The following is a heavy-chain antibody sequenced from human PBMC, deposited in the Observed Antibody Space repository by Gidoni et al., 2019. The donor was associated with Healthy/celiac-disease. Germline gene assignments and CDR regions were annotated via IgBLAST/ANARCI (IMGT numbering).Heavy chain of an antibody. V-gene: IGHV3-30*18. CDR2: ISYDGSNK. J-gene: IGHJ6*02. CDR1: GFTFSSYG. CDR3: AKDRAAAALRYYYYGMDV. D-gene: IGHD6-13*01. Sequence: QVQLVESGGGVVQPGRSLRLSCAASGFTFSSYGMHWVRQAPGKGLEWVAVISYDGSNKYYADSVKGRFTISRDNSKNTLYLQMNSLRAEDTAVYYCAKDRAAAALRYYYYGMDVWGQGTTVTVSS.